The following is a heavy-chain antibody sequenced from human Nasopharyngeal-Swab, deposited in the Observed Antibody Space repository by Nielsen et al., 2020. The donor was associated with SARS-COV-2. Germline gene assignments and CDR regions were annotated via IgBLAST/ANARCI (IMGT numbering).Heavy chain of an antibody. V-gene: IGHV4-39*02. J-gene: IGHJ3*01. CDR3: ARSWEGNSYGFDAFDV. Sequence: SQTLSLTCAVPGGSISSGSYYWGWIRQPPGKGLEWIGSIYYSGRTYNNPSLKSRVTMSVESSKNHFSLKLTSVTAADTAVYFCARSWEGNSYGFDAFDVWGQGTSVTVSS. CDR2: IYYSGRT. D-gene: IGHD5-18*01. CDR1: GGSISSGSYY.